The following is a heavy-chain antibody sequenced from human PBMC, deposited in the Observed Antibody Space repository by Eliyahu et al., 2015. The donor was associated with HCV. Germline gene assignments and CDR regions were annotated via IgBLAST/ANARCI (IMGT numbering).Heavy chain of an antibody. CDR2: IYSGGDT. D-gene: IGHD6-6*01. Sequence: EVQLVESGGGLVQPWRSLRLSCVVSGFTVSSRSMSWVRQAPGRGLEXVSLIYSGGDTHYGDSVRGRFTISRDNSKNTLYLQMNSLRVEDTAVYYCVGGSIEARPFDYWGQGTLVTVSS. J-gene: IGHJ4*02. V-gene: IGHV3-66*01. CDR3: VGGSIEARPFDY. CDR1: GFTVSSRS.